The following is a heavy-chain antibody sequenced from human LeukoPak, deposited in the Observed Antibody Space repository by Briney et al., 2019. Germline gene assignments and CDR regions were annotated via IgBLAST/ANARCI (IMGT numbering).Heavy chain of an antibody. CDR2: ISYDGSNK. CDR1: GLTFSSYA. J-gene: IGHJ4*02. V-gene: IGHV3-30-3*01. D-gene: IGHD6-19*01. Sequence: GRTLSLSCAASGLTFSSYAMHWARQAPGKGLEWVAVISYDGSNKYYADSVKGRFTISRDNSKNTLYLQMNSLRAEDTAVYYCARSIAVAGKLPYYFDYWGQGTLVTVSS. CDR3: ARSIAVAGKLPYYFDY.